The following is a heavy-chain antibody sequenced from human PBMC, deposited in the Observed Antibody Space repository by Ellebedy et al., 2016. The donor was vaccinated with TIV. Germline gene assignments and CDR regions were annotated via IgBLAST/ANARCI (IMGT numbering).Heavy chain of an antibody. CDR2: MSNSGST. V-gene: IGHV4-4*08. CDR1: GASISSYS. CDR3: ASRASGRSDLGRGLYFEN. J-gene: IGHJ4*02. D-gene: IGHD1-26*01. Sequence: MPGGSLRLSCTVSGASISSYSWSWIRQPPGKGLEWIGYMSNSGSTNYNPSLKSRVTISVDTSKSQFSLKLTSVTAADTAVYYCASRASGRSDLGRGLYFENWGQGMLVTVSS.